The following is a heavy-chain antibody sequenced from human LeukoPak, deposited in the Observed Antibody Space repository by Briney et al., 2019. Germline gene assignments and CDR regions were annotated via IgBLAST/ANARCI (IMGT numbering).Heavy chain of an antibody. CDR1: GYSIGSGYY. CDR2: IYHSGST. V-gene: IGHV4-38-2*02. Sequence: PSETLSLTCTVSGYSIGSGYYWGWIRQPPGKGLEWIGSIYHSGSTYYNPSLKSRVTISVDTSKNQFSLKLSSVTAADTAVYYCARGSRQQLAFDYWGQGTLVTVSS. CDR3: ARGSRQQLAFDY. J-gene: IGHJ4*02. D-gene: IGHD6-13*01.